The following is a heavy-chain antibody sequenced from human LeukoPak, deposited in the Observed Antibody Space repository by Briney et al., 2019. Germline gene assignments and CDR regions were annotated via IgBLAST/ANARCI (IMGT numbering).Heavy chain of an antibody. CDR1: GFTFSSYA. V-gene: IGHV3-23*01. CDR3: AKGMEWVVVPAALDV. CDR2: ISGSSSTT. D-gene: IGHD2-2*01. Sequence: GGSLRLSCAASGFTFSSYAMSWVRQAPGKGLEWVSAISGSSSTTFYADSVKGRFTISRDNSMDTLFLQMNSLRPEDTALYYCAKGMEWVVVPAALDVWGQGTTVSVSS. J-gene: IGHJ6*02.